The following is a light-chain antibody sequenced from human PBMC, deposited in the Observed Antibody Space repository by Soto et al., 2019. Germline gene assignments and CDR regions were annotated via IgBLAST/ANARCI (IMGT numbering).Light chain of an antibody. Sequence: QSVLTQPPSASGTHGQRVNISCSGSSSNIGSNYVYWYRQFPGTAPKLLIQRNNQRPSGVPARFSGSKSGSSASLAISGLQSEDEANYYCAAWDDSLNGVVFGGGTKLTVL. CDR1: SSNIGSNY. J-gene: IGLJ2*01. CDR3: AAWDDSLNGVV. V-gene: IGLV1-47*01. CDR2: RNN.